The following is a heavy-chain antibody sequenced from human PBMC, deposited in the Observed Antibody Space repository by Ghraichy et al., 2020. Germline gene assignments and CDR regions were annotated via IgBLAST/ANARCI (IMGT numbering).Heavy chain of an antibody. CDR1: GYTFTGYY. J-gene: IGHJ4*02. CDR2: INPNSGGT. V-gene: IGHV1-2*06. Sequence: ASVKVSCKASGYTFTGYYMHWVRQAPGQGLEWMGRINPNSGGTNYAQKFQGRVTMTRDTSISTAYMELSRLRSDDTAVYYCVRDLTTQSPGTPDYWGQGTLVTVSS. CDR3: VRDLTTQSPGTPDY. D-gene: IGHD1-14*01.